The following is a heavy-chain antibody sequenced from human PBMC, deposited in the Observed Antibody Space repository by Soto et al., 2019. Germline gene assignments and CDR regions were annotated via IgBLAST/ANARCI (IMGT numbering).Heavy chain of an antibody. CDR2: IYYSGST. J-gene: IGHJ4*02. CDR1: GGSISSSSYY. CDR3: ARLYYDILTGYPSPFDY. Sequence: SETLSLTCTVSGGSISSSSYYWGWIRQPPGKGLEWIGSIYYSGSTYYNPSLKSRVTISVDTSKNQFSLKLSSVTAADTAVYYCARLYYDILTGYPSPFDYWGQGTLVTVSS. V-gene: IGHV4-39*01. D-gene: IGHD3-9*01.